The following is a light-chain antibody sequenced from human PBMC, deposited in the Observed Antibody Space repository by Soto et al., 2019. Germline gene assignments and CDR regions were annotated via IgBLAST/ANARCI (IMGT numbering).Light chain of an antibody. CDR3: QQYYSYPLT. V-gene: IGKV1-8*01. CDR1: QGISSY. CDR2: AAS. Sequence: AIRMTQSPSSLSASTGDRVTITCRASQGISSYLAWYQQKPGKAPKLLIYAASTLQSGVPSRFSGSGSGTDFTITISCLQSEDFATYYGQQYYSYPLTFGGGTKVEIK. J-gene: IGKJ4*01.